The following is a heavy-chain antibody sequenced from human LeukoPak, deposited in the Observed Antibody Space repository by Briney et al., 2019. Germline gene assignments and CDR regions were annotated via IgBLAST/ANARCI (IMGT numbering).Heavy chain of an antibody. V-gene: IGHV3-53*01. Sequence: GGSLRLSCAASGFTVRSSYMSWVRQAPGKGLEWVSVIYSGGSPDYADSAKGRFTISRDNSKKTLYLEMNSLRAEDTAVYYCAKEMGFKIREVMLGFFEYWGQGTLVTVSS. CDR2: IYSGGSP. CDR1: GFTVRSSY. J-gene: IGHJ4*02. CDR3: AKEMGFKIREVMLGFFEY. D-gene: IGHD3-10*01.